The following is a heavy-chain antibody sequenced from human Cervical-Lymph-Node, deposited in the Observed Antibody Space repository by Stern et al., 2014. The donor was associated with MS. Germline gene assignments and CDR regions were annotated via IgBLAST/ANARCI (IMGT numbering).Heavy chain of an antibody. CDR3: ASAIAVAGWEYFQH. CDR1: GYTFTSYY. CDR2: INPSGGST. D-gene: IGHD6-19*01. Sequence: VQLVESGAEVKKPGASVKVSCKASGYTFTSYYMHWVRQAPGQGLEWMGIINPSGGSTSYAQKFQGRVTRTRDTYTSTVYMELSSLRSEDTAVYYCASAIAVAGWEYFQHWGQGTLVTVSS. J-gene: IGHJ1*01. V-gene: IGHV1-46*01.